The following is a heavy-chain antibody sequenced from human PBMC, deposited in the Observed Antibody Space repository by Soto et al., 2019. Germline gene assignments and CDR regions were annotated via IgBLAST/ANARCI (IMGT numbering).Heavy chain of an antibody. J-gene: IGHJ4*02. Sequence: QLQLQESGPGLVKPSETLSLTCTVSGGSISSSSYYWGWIRQPPGKGLEWIGSIYYSGSTYYNPSLKSRVTISVDTSKNQFSLKLSSVTAADTAVYYCASFDTMVRGVPYFDYWGQGTLVTVSS. V-gene: IGHV4-39*01. D-gene: IGHD3-10*01. CDR1: GGSISSSSYY. CDR3: ASFDTMVRGVPYFDY. CDR2: IYYSGST.